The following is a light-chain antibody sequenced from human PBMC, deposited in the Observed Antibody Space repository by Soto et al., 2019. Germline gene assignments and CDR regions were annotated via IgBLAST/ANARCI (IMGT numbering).Light chain of an antibody. CDR1: QTIRSW. V-gene: IGKV1-5*01. J-gene: IGKJ1*01. CDR3: QQYNRYST. CDR2: DAS. Sequence: DIQMTQSPSTLSASVGDRVTITCRASQTIRSWLAWYQQKPGKAPKLLIYDASSLESGDPSRFSGSGSGTEFTLTISSLQPDDFATYYCQQYNRYSTFGQGTKVEIK.